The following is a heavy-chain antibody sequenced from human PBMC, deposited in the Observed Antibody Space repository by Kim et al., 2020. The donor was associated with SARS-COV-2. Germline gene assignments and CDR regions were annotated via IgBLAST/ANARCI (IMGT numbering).Heavy chain of an antibody. J-gene: IGHJ4*02. CDR2: LYWDDDK. Sequence: SGPTLVKPTQTLTLTCTFSGFSLSTSGVGVGWIRQPPGKALEWLALLYWDDDKRYSPSLKSRLTITKDTSKNQVVLTMTNMDPVDTDTYYSAHREPGFWRGYDTYWGQGTLVTVSS. CDR3: AHREPGFWRGYDTY. V-gene: IGHV2-5*02. CDR1: GFSLSTSGVG. D-gene: IGHD3-3*01.